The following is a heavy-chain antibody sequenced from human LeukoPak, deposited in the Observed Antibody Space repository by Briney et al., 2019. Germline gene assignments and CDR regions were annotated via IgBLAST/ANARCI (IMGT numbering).Heavy chain of an antibody. Sequence: SETLSLTCAVYGGSFSGYYWSWIRQPPGKGLEWIGEINHSGSTNYSPSLKSRVTISVDKSKNQFSLKLSSVTAADTAVYYCARLWELNFDYWGQGTLVTVSS. D-gene: IGHD1-26*01. J-gene: IGHJ4*02. CDR3: ARLWELNFDY. CDR2: INHSGST. CDR1: GGSFSGYY. V-gene: IGHV4-34*01.